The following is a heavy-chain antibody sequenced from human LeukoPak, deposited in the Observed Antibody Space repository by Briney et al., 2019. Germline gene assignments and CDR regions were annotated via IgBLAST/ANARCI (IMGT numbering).Heavy chain of an antibody. D-gene: IGHD6-13*01. J-gene: IGHJ4*02. V-gene: IGHV3-23*01. CDR2: ISASGSGT. CDR1: GLTFSSYS. Sequence: GGSLRLSCAASGLTFSSYSMSWVRQAPGKGLFLVSGISASGSGTYYVDSVKGRFTISRDNSKNTLYLQMNSLRAEDTAVYYCAKDAAGPEYWGQGTLVTVSS. CDR3: AKDAAGPEY.